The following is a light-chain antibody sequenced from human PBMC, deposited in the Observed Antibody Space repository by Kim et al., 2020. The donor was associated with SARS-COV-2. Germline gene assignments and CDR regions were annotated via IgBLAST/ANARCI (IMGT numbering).Light chain of an antibody. V-gene: IGLV2-14*03. CDR2: DVN. CDR3: SSYTSRSTVI. CDR1: RADVGGYNY. J-gene: IGLJ2*01. Sequence: QSALTQPASVSGSPGQSITISCTGTRADVGGYNYVSWYQQHPDKVPKLMIYDVNKRPSGVSNRFSGSKSDNTASLTISGLQAEDEADYYCSSYTSRSTVIFGGGTQLTVL.